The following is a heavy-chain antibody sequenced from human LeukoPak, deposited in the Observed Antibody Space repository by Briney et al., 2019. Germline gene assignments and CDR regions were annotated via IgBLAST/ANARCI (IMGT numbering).Heavy chain of an antibody. J-gene: IGHJ4*02. D-gene: IGHD1-26*01. CDR2: IYPGDSDT. CDR1: GYSFTSYW. CDR3: ARARGRIVGATRFDY. V-gene: IGHV5-51*01. Sequence: GESLKTSCKGSGYSFTSYWIGWVRQMPGKGLEWMGIIYPGDSDTRYSPSFQGQVTISADKSISTAYLQWSSLKASDTAMYYCARARGRIVGATRFDYWGQGTLVTVSS.